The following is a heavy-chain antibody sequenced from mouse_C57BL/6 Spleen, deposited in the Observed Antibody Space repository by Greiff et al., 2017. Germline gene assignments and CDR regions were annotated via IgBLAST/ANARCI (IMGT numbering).Heavy chain of an antibody. J-gene: IGHJ4*01. CDR1: GFTFSDFY. CDR3: ARDAAYYSPMDY. V-gene: IGHV7-1*01. D-gene: IGHD2-12*01. Sequence: EVQRVESGGGLVQSGRSLRLSCATSGFTFSDFYMEWVRQAPGKGLEWIAASRNKANDYTTEYSASVKGRFIVSRDTSQSILYLQMNALRAEDTAIYYCARDAAYYSPMDYWGQGTSVTVSS. CDR2: SRNKANDYTT.